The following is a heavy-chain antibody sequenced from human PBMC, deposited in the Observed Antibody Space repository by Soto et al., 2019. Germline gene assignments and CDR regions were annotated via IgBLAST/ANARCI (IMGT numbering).Heavy chain of an antibody. CDR3: AASIFYYGMDV. CDR1: GYTFTNYW. V-gene: IGHV5-51*01. J-gene: IGHJ6*02. Sequence: GESLKISCKGSGYTFTNYWIGWVRQMPGKGPEWMGIIYPGDSDTKYNPSFQGQVTISXXXXXXTXYXQXSXLKAXDTAIYYCAASIFYYGMDVWGQGTTGTVSS. CDR2: IYPGDSDT.